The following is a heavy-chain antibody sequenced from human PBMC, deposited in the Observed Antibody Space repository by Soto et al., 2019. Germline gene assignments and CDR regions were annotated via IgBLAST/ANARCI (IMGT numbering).Heavy chain of an antibody. CDR3: ARDIWSGDYKWFDS. CDR1: TVTINVHG. D-gene: IGHD3-3*01. J-gene: IGHJ5*01. CDR2: ISNDGRAQ. Sequence: QVQLVESGGGVVQPGRSLRLSCTSSTVTINVHGIQWVRQAPGKGLEWVAFISNDGRAQYYEDSVKGRVTISRDYSKNTVDLQMNSMRNEETAVYYCARDIWSGDYKWFDSWGPGTLVTVSS. V-gene: IGHV3-30*03.